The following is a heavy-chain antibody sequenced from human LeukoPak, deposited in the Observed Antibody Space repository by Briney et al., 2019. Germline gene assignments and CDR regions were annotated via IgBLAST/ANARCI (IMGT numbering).Heavy chain of an antibody. D-gene: IGHD3-10*01. CDR2: INHSGST. CDR3: ASSLDYYDSGSHFDY. J-gene: IGHJ4*02. Sequence: SETLSLTCAVYGGSFSGYYWSWIRQPPGKGLEWIGEINHSGSTNYNPSLKSRVTTSVDTSKNQFSLKLSSVTAADTAMYYCASSLDYYDSGSHFDYWGQGTLVTVSS. V-gene: IGHV4-34*01. CDR1: GGSFSGYY.